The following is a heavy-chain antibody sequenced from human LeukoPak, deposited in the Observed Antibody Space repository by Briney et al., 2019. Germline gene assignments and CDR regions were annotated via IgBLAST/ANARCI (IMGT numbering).Heavy chain of an antibody. Sequence: SETLSLTCTVSGDSMSSYYWSWIRQPPGKGLGWIAYISYSGSTKYNPSLQNRVTISIDTSKDQFSLKLSTVTAADTAVYFCARDSGTTGEVKFDPWGQGTLVTVSS. CDR3: ARDSGTTGEVKFDP. V-gene: IGHV4-59*01. CDR1: GDSMSSYY. D-gene: IGHD3-10*01. J-gene: IGHJ5*02. CDR2: ISYSGST.